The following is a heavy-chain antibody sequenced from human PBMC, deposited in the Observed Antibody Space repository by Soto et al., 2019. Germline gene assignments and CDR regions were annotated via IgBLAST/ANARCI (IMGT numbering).Heavy chain of an antibody. CDR3: ARDRVGYCSGGSCYSHYYYGMDV. J-gene: IGHJ6*02. Sequence: ASVKVSCKASGGTFSSYAISWVRQAPGQGLEWMGGIIPIFGTANYAQKFQGRVTITADESTSTAYMELSSLRSEDTAVYYCARDRVGYCSGGSCYSHYYYGMDVWGQGTTVTVSS. V-gene: IGHV1-69*13. D-gene: IGHD2-15*01. CDR1: GGTFSSYA. CDR2: IIPIFGTA.